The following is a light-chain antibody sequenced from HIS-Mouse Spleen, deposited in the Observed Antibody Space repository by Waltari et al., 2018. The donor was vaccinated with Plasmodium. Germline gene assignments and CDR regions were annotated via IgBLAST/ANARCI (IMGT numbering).Light chain of an antibody. CDR3: CSYAGSSSVV. CDR2: DGS. Sequence: QSALTQPASVSGSPGQSITISCTGTSSDVGSYTLVSSYQQQPGKAPKLMMYDGSKRHSGVSNRFSGSKTGNTASLTIAGRQAEDEADYYCCSYAGSSSVVFGGGTKLTVL. CDR1: SSDVGSYTL. V-gene: IGLV2-23*01. J-gene: IGLJ2*01.